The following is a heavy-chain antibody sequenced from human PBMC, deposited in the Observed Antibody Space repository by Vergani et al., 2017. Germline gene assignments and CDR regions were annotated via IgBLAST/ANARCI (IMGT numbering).Heavy chain of an antibody. CDR3: ARANSGAYYYDYYMDV. J-gene: IGHJ6*03. CDR2: IYYSGST. V-gene: IGHV4-59*01. D-gene: IGHD1-1*01. CDR1: GGSISSYY. Sequence: QVQLQESGPGLVKPSQTLSLTCTVSGGSISSYYWSWIRQPPGKGLEWIGYIYYSGSTNYNPSLKSRVTISVDTSKNQFSLKLSSVTAADTAVYYCARANSGAYYYDYYMDVWGKGTTVTVSS.